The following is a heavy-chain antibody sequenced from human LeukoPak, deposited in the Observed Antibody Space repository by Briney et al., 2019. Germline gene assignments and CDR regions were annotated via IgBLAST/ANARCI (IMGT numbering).Heavy chain of an antibody. J-gene: IGHJ4*02. D-gene: IGHD5-24*01. CDR1: GFIFRNYW. CDR2: IKEDGTET. CDR3: AKEGRSLQTY. Sequence: GGSLRLSCEVSGFIFRNYWISWVRQAPGKGLEWVANIKEDGTETYYVDSVKGRFTISRDNAKNSLYLQMNSLRVEDTAVYYCAKEGRSLQTYWGQGTLVTVSS. V-gene: IGHV3-7*03.